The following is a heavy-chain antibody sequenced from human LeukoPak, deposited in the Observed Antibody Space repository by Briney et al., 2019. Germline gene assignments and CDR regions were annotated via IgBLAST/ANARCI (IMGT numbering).Heavy chain of an antibody. D-gene: IGHD6-6*01. CDR1: GVSISSYY. J-gene: IGHJ4*02. V-gene: IGHV4-59*08. Sequence: AETLSLTCTVSGVSISSYYWSWIRQPPGKGLEWIGYINYSGSSNYNASLTSPLTIAVDTSKNQFSLKLSSVTAADTAVYYCARHDARGEAASLGYFDHWGEGTVVTVSS. CDR2: INYSGSS. CDR3: ARHDARGEAASLGYFDH.